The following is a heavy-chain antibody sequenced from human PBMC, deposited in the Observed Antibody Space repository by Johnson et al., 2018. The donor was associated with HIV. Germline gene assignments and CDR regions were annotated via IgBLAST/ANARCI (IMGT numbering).Heavy chain of an antibody. J-gene: IGHJ3*02. Sequence: EVQLVESGGGVVQPGGSLRLSCAVSGFTFSSHWMTWVRQAPGKGLEWVANIKTDGSEKYYVDSVKGRFTISRDNARNSVYLQMNSLRAEDTAVYYCARGDHYDSSGFYFGAAFDSWGQGTMVTVSS. CDR1: GFTFSSHW. V-gene: IGHV3-7*01. CDR3: ARGDHYDSSGFYFGAAFDS. D-gene: IGHD3-22*01. CDR2: IKTDGSEK.